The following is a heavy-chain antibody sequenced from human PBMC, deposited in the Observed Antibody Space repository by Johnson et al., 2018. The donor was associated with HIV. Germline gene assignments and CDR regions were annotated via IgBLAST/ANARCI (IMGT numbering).Heavy chain of an antibody. Sequence: LEWVSGISWNSGSIGYADSVKGRFTISRDNAKNSLYLQMNSLRAEDTALYYCAREIVLNSSGWYCIEAFDIWGQGTMVTVSS. J-gene: IGHJ3*02. CDR3: AREIVLNSSGWYCIEAFDI. D-gene: IGHD6-19*01. CDR2: ISWNSGSI. V-gene: IGHV3-9*01.